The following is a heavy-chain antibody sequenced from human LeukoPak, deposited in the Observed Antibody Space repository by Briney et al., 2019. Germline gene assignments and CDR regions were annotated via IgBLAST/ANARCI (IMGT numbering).Heavy chain of an antibody. V-gene: IGHV4-34*01. Sequence: SETLSLTCAHHGGSFRGYYWCWIRPPPEKGLERIVEINHSGSTNYNPSLKSRVTISGDPSKNQFSLKLSSVTAEDTAVYYCARGEWGVSFDYWGQGTLVTVSS. CDR1: GGSFRGYY. CDR2: INHSGST. CDR3: ARGEWGVSFDY. J-gene: IGHJ4*02. D-gene: IGHD3-3*01.